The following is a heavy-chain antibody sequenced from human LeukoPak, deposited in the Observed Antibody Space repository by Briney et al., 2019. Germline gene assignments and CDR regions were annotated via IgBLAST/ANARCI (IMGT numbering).Heavy chain of an antibody. CDR1: GGTFSSYA. Sequence: SAKVSCKASGGTFSSYAISWVRQAPGQGLEWMGRIIPILGIANYAQKFQGRVTITADKSTSTAYMELSSLRSEDTAVYYCAVVPAAISGEVVDYYYGMDVWGQGTTVTVSS. D-gene: IGHD2-2*02. V-gene: IGHV1-69*04. CDR2: IIPILGIA. J-gene: IGHJ6*02. CDR3: AVVPAAISGEVVDYYYGMDV.